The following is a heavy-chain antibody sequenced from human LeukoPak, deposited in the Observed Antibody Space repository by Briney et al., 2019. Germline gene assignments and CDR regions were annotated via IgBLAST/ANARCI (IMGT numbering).Heavy chain of an antibody. D-gene: IGHD1-14*01. Sequence: GGSLRLSCAASGFTFSSYWMHWVRQAPGKGLVWVSRINSDGSSTSYADSVKGRFTISRDNAKNTLYLQMNSLGAEDTAVYYCVTGQGHGMDVWGQGTTVTVSS. CDR2: INSDGSST. CDR3: VTGQGHGMDV. J-gene: IGHJ6*02. CDR1: GFTFSSYW. V-gene: IGHV3-74*01.